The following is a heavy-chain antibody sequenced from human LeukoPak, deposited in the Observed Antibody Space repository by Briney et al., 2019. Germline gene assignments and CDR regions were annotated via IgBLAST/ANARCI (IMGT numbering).Heavy chain of an antibody. CDR2: ISGSGDRT. CDR3: AKLLRGVVVPYFDY. J-gene: IGHJ4*02. CDR1: GFTFGSYA. V-gene: IGHV3-23*01. D-gene: IGHD3-10*01. Sequence: GGSLRLSCAASGFTFGSYAMSWVRQAPGKGLEWVSAISGSGDRTYYADSVKGRFTGTRDTSKSTLFLQMNSLRAEDTAVYYCAKLLRGVVVPYFDYWGQGTLVTVSS.